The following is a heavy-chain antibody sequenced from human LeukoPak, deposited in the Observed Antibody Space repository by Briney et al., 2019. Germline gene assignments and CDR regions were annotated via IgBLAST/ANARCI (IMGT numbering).Heavy chain of an antibody. CDR1: GGSISSYY. V-gene: IGHV4-59*01. Sequence: PSETLSLTCTVSGGSISSYYWSWIRQPPGKGLEWIGYIYHSGSTNYNPSLKSRVTMSVDTSKNQFSLKLISVTAADTAVYYCARALGEDYWGQGALVTVSS. J-gene: IGHJ4*02. CDR2: IYHSGST. D-gene: IGHD3-10*01. CDR3: ARALGEDY.